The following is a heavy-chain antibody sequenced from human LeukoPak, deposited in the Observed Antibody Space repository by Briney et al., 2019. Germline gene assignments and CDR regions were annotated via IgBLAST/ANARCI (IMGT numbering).Heavy chain of an antibody. V-gene: IGHV3-23*01. J-gene: IGHJ4*02. CDR3: AKDRRLAVAARGYYFDY. Sequence: GGSLRLSCAASGFTFSSYAMSWVRQAPGKGLEWVSAISGSGGSTYYADSVKGRFTISRDNSKNTLYLQMNSLRAEDTAVYYCAKDRRLAVAARGYYFDYWGQGTLVTVSS. CDR2: ISGSGGST. D-gene: IGHD6-19*01. CDR1: GFTFSSYA.